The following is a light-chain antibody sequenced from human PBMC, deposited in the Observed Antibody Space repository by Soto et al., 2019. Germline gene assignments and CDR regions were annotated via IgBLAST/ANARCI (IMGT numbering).Light chain of an antibody. CDR1: SSDIGGYNH. Sequence: QSALTQPPSASGSPGQSVTISCTGTSSDIGGYNHVSWHQQYPGQAPKVLIYDVNKRPSGVPDRFSGSKSANTASLTVSGLQVEDEADYYCSSYRRGNNLVFGGGTKLTVL. V-gene: IGLV2-8*01. CDR2: DVN. CDR3: SSYRRGNNLV. J-gene: IGLJ2*01.